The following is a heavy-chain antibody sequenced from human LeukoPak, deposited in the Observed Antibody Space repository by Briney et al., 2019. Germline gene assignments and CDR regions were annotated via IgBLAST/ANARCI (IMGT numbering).Heavy chain of an antibody. CDR2: IYYSGST. D-gene: IGHD6-13*01. J-gene: IGHJ4*02. CDR3: ARGAYSYSSSWYYFDY. Sequence: SETLSLTCTVSGGSISGYYWSWIRQPPGKGLEWIGYIYYSGSTNYNPSLKSRVTISVDTSKNQFSLKLSSVTAADTAVYYCARGAYSYSSSWYYFDYWGQGTLVTVSS. V-gene: IGHV4-59*01. CDR1: GGSISGYY.